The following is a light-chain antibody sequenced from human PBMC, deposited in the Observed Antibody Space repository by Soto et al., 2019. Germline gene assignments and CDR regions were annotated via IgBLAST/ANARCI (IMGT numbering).Light chain of an antibody. CDR2: AAS. V-gene: IGKV1-12*01. J-gene: IGKJ4*02. CDR3: QQADSFQLT. Sequence: DIQMTQSPSSVSASVGDRVTITCRASQGISSRLAWYQQKPRKAPNLLIYAASRLQSGVPSRFSGTGSGTDITLTISSLQPEDFAIYYCQQADSFQLTVGGGTKVEVK. CDR1: QGISSR.